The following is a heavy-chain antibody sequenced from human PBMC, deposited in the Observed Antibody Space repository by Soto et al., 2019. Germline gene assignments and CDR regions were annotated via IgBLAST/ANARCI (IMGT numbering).Heavy chain of an antibody. V-gene: IGHV4-39*01. J-gene: IGHJ6*02. CDR1: GGSISSSSYY. D-gene: IGHD3-10*01. CDR3: VRHQGGRGPYYYYGTDV. Sequence: SETLSLTCTVSGGSISSSSYYWGWIRQPPGKGLEWIGSIYYSGSTYYNPSLKSRITISIDTSKNQFSLKLNSVTAADTAVYYCVRHQGGRGPYYYYGTDVWGQRTKVPGSS. CDR2: IYYSGST.